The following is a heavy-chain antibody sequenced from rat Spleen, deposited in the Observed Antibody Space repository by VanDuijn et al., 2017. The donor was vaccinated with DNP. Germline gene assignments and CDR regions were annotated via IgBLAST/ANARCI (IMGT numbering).Heavy chain of an antibody. D-gene: IGHD4-3*01. CDR2: IYTGSGGT. V-gene: IGHV1-43*01. CDR1: GYTFTTYY. CDR3: ARSWVGVRGIWFAY. Sequence: QVQLQQSGAELAKPGSSVKISCEASGYTFTTYYIGWIKQTTGQGLEYIGYIYTGSGGTNYNEKFRGKAKLTVDKSSSTAFMQLSSLTPDDSAVYYCARSWVGVRGIWFAYWGQGTLVTVSS. J-gene: IGHJ3*01.